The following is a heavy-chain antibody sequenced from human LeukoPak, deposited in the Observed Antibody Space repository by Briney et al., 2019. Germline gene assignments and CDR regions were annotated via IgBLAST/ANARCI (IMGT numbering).Heavy chain of an antibody. V-gene: IGHV4-39*07. CDR2: IHDSGTT. CDR3: ARVRCSGGSCPYYYYYYYMDV. J-gene: IGHJ6*03. D-gene: IGHD2-15*01. CDR1: GGSLSSRSYY. Sequence: SEALSLTCTVSGGSLSSRSYYWAWLRQPPGRGREGIGSIHDSGTTYYNPSLPSRVTISIDTSKNQFSLKLRFVTAADTAVYYCARVRCSGGSCPYYYYYYYMDVWGKGTTVTVSS.